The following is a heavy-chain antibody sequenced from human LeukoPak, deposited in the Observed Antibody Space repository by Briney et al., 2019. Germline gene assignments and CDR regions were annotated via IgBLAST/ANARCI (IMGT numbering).Heavy chain of an antibody. CDR1: GFTVSSKY. J-gene: IGHJ4*02. CDR2: IYSGDNT. Sequence: GGSLRLSCAASGFTVSSKYMSWVRQAPGKGLEWVSVIYSGDNTYYADSVKGRFTISRDSSKNTVYLEMESLRAEDTAVYYCAKLTPRWLQLRGYFDYWGQGTLVTVSS. D-gene: IGHD5-24*01. V-gene: IGHV3-53*01. CDR3: AKLTPRWLQLRGYFDY.